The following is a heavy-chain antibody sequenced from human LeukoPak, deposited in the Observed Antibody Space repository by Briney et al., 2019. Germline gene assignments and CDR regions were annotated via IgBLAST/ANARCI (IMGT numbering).Heavy chain of an antibody. D-gene: IGHD3-3*02. CDR2: IYYSGSA. V-gene: IGHV4-59*01. CDR3: ARTFLGYYFYMDV. J-gene: IGHJ6*03. CDR1: GGSTGSYY. Sequence: PSETLSLTCTVSGGSTGSYYWSWIRQPPGKGLEWIGYIYYSGSANYNPSLKSRVTISVDTSKNQFSLKLSSVTAADTAVYYCARTFLGYYFYMDVWGKGTTVTVSS.